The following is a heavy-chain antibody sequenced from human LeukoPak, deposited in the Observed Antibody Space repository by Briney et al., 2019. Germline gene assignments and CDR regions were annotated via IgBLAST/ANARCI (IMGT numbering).Heavy chain of an antibody. D-gene: IGHD3-10*01. CDR2: IFNSGTT. Sequence: SEALSLTCSVSGGSINLYYWSWIRHFPGKELEWIGYIFNSGTTTYKTSLKSRVSISLHTSKSQFSLTLTSVSAADTAVYYCARVGWFGAHTFESWSPGTLVTVSS. V-gene: IGHV4-59*01. CDR3: ARVGWFGAHTFES. CDR1: GGSINLYY. J-gene: IGHJ4*02.